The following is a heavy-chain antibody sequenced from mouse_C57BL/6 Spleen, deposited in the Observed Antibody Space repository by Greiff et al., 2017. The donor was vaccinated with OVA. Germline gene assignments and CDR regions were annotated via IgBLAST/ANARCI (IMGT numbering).Heavy chain of an antibody. CDR1: GYTFTSYW. CDR2: IDPSDSYT. D-gene: IGHD3-1*01. Sequence: VQLQQPGAELVKPGASVKLSCKASGYTFTSYWMQWVKQRPGQGLEWIGEIDPSDSYTNYNQKFKGKATLTVDTSSSTAYMQLSSLTSEDSAVYYCARHSLFDYWGQGTTLTVSS. CDR3: ARHSLFDY. V-gene: IGHV1-50*01. J-gene: IGHJ2*01.